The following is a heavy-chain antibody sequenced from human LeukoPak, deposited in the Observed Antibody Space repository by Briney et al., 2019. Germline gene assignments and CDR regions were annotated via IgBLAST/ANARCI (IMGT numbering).Heavy chain of an antibody. V-gene: IGHV3-30*04. Sequence: GGSLRLSCAASGFTFGNYAMHWLRQAPGKGLEWVSVISFHGSDKFYADSVKGRLTISRDSSQNTLFVQMNSLRAEDTAVYYCARQDCSGGSCYLDYWGQGILVAVSS. D-gene: IGHD2-15*01. CDR2: ISFHGSDK. J-gene: IGHJ4*02. CDR3: ARQDCSGGSCYLDY. CDR1: GFTFGNYA.